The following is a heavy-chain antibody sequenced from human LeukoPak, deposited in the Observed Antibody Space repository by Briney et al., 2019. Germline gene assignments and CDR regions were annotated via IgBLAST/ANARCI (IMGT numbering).Heavy chain of an antibody. CDR2: ISGSGVST. V-gene: IGHV3-23*01. D-gene: IGHD3-9*01. CDR3: AKGAAKLRYFDWPSRGFDY. CDR1: GFTFSNYG. J-gene: IGHJ4*02. Sequence: GGSLRPSCAASGFTFSNYGMSWVRQAPGKGLEWVSVISGSGVSTYYADSVKGRFTISRDNSKNTLYLQMDSLRAGDTAVYYCAKGAAKLRYFDWPSRGFDYWGPGALVTVSS.